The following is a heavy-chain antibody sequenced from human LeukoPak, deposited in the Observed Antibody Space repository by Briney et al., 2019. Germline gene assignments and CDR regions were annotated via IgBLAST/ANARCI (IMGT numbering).Heavy chain of an antibody. CDR1: GGFIRSSGYS. D-gene: IGHD3-10*01. J-gene: IGHJ6*02. V-gene: IGHV4-30-2*06. Sequence: SQTLSLTCGVSGGFIRSSGYSWSWIRQSPGMGLEWIGNIYHSGDTYYNPSLKNRLTISVDRLKNQFSLRLTSVTAADTAVYYCVRGSSVTMVWGVIVTYGLDVWGQGTTVTVSS. CDR2: IYHSGDT. CDR3: VRGSSVTMVWGVIVTYGLDV.